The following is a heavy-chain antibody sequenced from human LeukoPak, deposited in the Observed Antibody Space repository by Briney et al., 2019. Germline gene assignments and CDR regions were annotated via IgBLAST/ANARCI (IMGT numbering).Heavy chain of an antibody. V-gene: IGHV5-51*01. D-gene: IGHD1-26*01. CDR1: GYSFSTYW. CDR2: IYPADSDT. CDR3: ARLAGSGTYHSLDY. Sequence: HGESLKISCEGSGYSFSTYWIAWVCQMPGKGLEWMGIIYPADSDTRYSPSFQGQVTVSADKSSATAYLHWSSLKASDTAMYYCARLAGSGTYHSLDYWGQGTLVTVSS. J-gene: IGHJ4*02.